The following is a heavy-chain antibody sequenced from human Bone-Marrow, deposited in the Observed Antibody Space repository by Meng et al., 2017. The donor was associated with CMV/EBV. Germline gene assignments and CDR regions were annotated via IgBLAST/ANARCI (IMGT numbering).Heavy chain of an antibody. V-gene: IGHV1-69*05. CDR1: GGTFSSYA. J-gene: IGHJ6*01. Sequence: SVKVSCKASGGTFSSYAISWVRQAPGQGLEWMGGIIPIFGTANYAQKFQGRVTITTDESTSTAYMELSSLRSEDTAVYYCARSLMTTVTTDYYYGMDVWGQGPTVTFYS. CDR3: ARSLMTTVTTDYYYGMDV. D-gene: IGHD4-11*01. CDR2: IIPIFGTA.